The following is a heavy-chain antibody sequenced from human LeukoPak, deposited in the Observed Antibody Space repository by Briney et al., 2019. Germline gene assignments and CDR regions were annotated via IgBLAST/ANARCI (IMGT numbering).Heavy chain of an antibody. D-gene: IGHD5-24*01. CDR3: ASSPGRDGYNN. CDR2: IYYSGST. V-gene: IGHV4-59*01. CDR1: GGSISSYY. Sequence: SETLSLTCTVSGGSISSYYWSWIRQPPGKGLEWIGYIYYSGSTNYNPSLKSRVTISVDTPKNQFSLKLSSVTAADTAVYYCASSPGRDGYNNWGQGTLVTVSS. J-gene: IGHJ4*02.